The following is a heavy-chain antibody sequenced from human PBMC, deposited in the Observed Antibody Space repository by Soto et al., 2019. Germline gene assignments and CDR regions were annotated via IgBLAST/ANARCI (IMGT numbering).Heavy chain of an antibody. D-gene: IGHD3-3*01. V-gene: IGHV4-4*07. Sequence: SETLSLTCPVSGGSISSYSWSWIRQPAGKGLECIGRMFTSGITNYNPSLKSRVTMSLDTSKKQFTLKLTSVTAADTAVYYCEAWSSYYTIDVWGQGTTVTVSS. CDR2: MFTSGIT. CDR1: GGSISSYS. CDR3: EAWSSYYTIDV. J-gene: IGHJ6*02.